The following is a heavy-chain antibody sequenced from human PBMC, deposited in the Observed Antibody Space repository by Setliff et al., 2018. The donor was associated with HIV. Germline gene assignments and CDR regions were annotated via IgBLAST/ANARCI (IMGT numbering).Heavy chain of an antibody. CDR2: INHSGST. CDR1: GGSFSGYY. V-gene: IGHV4-34*01. CDR3: ARQDYYYDSSGYYRWWEPFSWYFDL. Sequence: PSETLSLTCAVYGGSFSGYYWSWIRQPPGKGLEWIGEINHSGSTNYNPSLKSQVTISVDTSKNQFSLKLSSVTAADTAVYYCARQDYYYDSSGYYRWWEPFSWYFDLWGRGTLVTVSS. J-gene: IGHJ2*01. D-gene: IGHD3-22*01.